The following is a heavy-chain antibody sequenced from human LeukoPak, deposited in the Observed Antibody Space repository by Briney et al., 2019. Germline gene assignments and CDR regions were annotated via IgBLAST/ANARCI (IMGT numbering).Heavy chain of an antibody. CDR1: GGSISSNNYY. D-gene: IGHD1-26*01. J-gene: IGHJ4*02. V-gene: IGHV4-39*07. CDR2: IYTSGST. CDR3: ARGMGATYPLGFDY. Sequence: SETLSLTCTVSGGSISSNNYYWGWIRQPPGKGLEWIGNIYTSGSTYYSPSLKSRVIISLDTSENQFSLTLSSVTAADTAVYYCARGMGATYPLGFDYWGQGTLVTVSS.